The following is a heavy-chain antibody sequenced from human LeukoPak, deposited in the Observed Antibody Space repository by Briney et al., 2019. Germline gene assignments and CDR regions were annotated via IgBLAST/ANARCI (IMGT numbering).Heavy chain of an antibody. V-gene: IGHV3-48*04. CDR2: ISNSGNTI. CDR1: GFTFSSYG. D-gene: IGHD2/OR15-2a*01. CDR3: ARRSSRSFDY. Sequence: PGGSLRLSCAASGFTFSSYGMHWVRQAPGKGLEWVSYISNSGNTIYYADSVKGRFTISRDNAKNSLYLQMSSLRAEDTAVYYCARRSSRSFDYWGQGTLVTVSS. J-gene: IGHJ4*02.